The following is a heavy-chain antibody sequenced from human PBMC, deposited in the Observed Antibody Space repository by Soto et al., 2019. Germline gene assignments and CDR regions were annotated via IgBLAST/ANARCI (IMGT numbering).Heavy chain of an antibody. V-gene: IGHV3-30-3*01. CDR1: GFTFSSYA. J-gene: IGHJ3*02. CDR3: ARDQDIVVVVAATGAFDI. Sequence: QVQLVESGGGVVQPGRSLRLSCAASGFTFSSYAMHWVRQAPGKGLEWVAVISYDGSNKYYADSVKGRFTISRDNSKNTLYLQMNGLRAEDTAVYYCARDQDIVVVVAATGAFDIWGQGTMVTVSS. D-gene: IGHD2-15*01. CDR2: ISYDGSNK.